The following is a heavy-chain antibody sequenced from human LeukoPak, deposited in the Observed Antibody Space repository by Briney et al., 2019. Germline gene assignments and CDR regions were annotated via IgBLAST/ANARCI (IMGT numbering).Heavy chain of an antibody. Sequence: SETLSLTCTVSGGSISSDYWSWIRQPPGKGLEWIGYIYYIGSTNYNPSLKSRITISVDTSESHFSLKLSSVTAADTAVYYCARVVGATGSSDYWGQGTLGSVSS. CDR2: IYYIGST. V-gene: IGHV4-59*01. CDR3: ARVVGATGSSDY. CDR1: GGSISSDY. J-gene: IGHJ4*02. D-gene: IGHD1-26*01.